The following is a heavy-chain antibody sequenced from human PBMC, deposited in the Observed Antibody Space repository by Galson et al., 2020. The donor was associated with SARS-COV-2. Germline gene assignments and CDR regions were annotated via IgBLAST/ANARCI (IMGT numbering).Heavy chain of an antibody. CDR3: AKVRVTYGGNWFFDY. J-gene: IGHJ4*02. CDR1: GFTFDDFA. D-gene: IGHD2-15*01. Sequence: GGSLRLSCAASGFTFDDFAMHWVRQVPGKGLEWVSGISWNSVYIHYADSVKGRFIISRDNAKNSLYLQMDRLRSEDTALYYCAKVRVTYGGNWFFDYWGQGTLVTVSS. V-gene: IGHV3-9*01. CDR2: ISWNSVYI.